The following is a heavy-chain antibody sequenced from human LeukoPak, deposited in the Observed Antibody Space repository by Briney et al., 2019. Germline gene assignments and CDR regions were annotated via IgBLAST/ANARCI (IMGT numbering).Heavy chain of an antibody. Sequence: SETLSLTCTVSGYSISTSYYWGWIRQPPGKGLEWIGSIYHSGNTYYNPSLKSRVTISVDTSKNQFSLKLNSVTAADTAVYYCATTITTWDAFDIWGQGTMVTVSS. CDR2: IYHSGNT. D-gene: IGHD4-11*01. CDR3: ATTITTWDAFDI. CDR1: GYSISTSYY. J-gene: IGHJ3*02. V-gene: IGHV4-38-2*02.